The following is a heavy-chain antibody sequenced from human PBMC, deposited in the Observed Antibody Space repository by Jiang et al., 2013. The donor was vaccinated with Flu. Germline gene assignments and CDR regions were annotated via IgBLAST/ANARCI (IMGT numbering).Heavy chain of an antibody. V-gene: IGHV4-61*01. Sequence: GPGLVKPSETLSLTCTVSGGSVSSGSYYWSWIRQPPGKGLEWIGYIYYSGSTNYNPSLKSRVTISVDTSKNQFSLKLSSVTAADTAVYYCARGGGREPVDYWGQGTLVTVSS. CDR1: GGSVSSGSYY. J-gene: IGHJ4*02. D-gene: IGHD1-26*01. CDR2: IYYSGST. CDR3: ARGGGREPVDY.